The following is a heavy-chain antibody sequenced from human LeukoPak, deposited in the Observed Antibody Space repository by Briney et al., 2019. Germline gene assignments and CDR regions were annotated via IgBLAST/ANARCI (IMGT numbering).Heavy chain of an antibody. J-gene: IGHJ4*02. CDR1: GFTFSSYA. D-gene: IGHD5-18*01. V-gene: IGHV3-23*01. CDR3: AKDQIYSYGFDY. CDR2: ISGSGGST. Sequence: GGSLRLSCAASGFTFSSYAMSWVRQAPGKGLEWVSAISGSGGSTYYADSVKGRFTISRDNSKNTLYLQMNSLRAGDTAVYYCAKDQIYSYGFDYWGQGTLVTVSS.